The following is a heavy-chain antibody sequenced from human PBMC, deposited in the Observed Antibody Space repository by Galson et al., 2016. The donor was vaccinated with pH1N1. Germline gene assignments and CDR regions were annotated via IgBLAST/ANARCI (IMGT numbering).Heavy chain of an antibody. CDR2: LDPTGGGT. CDR1: GYTFTRYY. Sequence: SVKVSCKASGYTFTRYYLHWVRQAPGQGLEWMGVLDPTGGGTTYAHKFHSRLIMNRDTSTSTFSMELSSLKSEGTAVYYYTRDLGRRRQYWGQGTLVTVSS. V-gene: IGHV1-46*01. D-gene: IGHD1-26*01. J-gene: IGHJ4*02. CDR3: TRDLGRRRQY.